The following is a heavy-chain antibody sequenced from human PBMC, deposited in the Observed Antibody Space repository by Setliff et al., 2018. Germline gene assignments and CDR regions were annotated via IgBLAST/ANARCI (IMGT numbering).Heavy chain of an antibody. CDR3: ATLTGDRGVDY. CDR2: IYYRGST. V-gene: IGHV4-38-2*01. D-gene: IGHD7-27*01. CDR1: GYSISSGYN. J-gene: IGHJ4*02. Sequence: SETLSLTCAVSGYSISSGYNWGWIRQPPGKGLEWLGSIYYRGSTSYTSSLTSRVSISVDTSKNQSPLNLNSVTAADTAVYYCATLTGDRGVDYWGQGRLVTVSS.